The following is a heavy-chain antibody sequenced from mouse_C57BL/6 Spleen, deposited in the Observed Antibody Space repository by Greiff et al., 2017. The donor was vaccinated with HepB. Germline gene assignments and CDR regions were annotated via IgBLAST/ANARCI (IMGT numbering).Heavy chain of an antibody. CDR2: IDPSDSYT. D-gene: IGHD2-1*01. J-gene: IGHJ4*01. Sequence: VQLQQPGAELVMPGASVKLSCKASGYTFTSYWMHWVKQRPGQGLEWIGEIDPSDSYTNYNQKFKGKSTLTVDKSSSTAYMQLSSLTSEDSAVYYCARGDLLRAMDYWGQGTSVTVSS. CDR1: GYTFTSYW. CDR3: ARGDLLRAMDY. V-gene: IGHV1-69*01.